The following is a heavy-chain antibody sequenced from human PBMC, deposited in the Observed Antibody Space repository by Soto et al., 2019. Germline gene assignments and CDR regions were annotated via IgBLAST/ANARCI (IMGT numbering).Heavy chain of an antibody. D-gene: IGHD1-26*01. V-gene: IGHV4-31*03. Sequence: SETLSLTCTVSGGPISSSGYYWSWVRQHPGKDLEWIGYIYYSGRTYYNSSLKSRLSISVGTSKNQFSMKLSSVTAADTAVYYCARGWAGNGKLDSWGQGTLVTVSS. J-gene: IGHJ4*02. CDR1: GGPISSSGYY. CDR3: ARGWAGNGKLDS. CDR2: IYYSGRT.